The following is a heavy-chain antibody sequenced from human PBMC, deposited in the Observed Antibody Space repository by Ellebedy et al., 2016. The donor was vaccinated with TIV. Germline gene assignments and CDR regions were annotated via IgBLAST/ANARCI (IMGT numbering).Heavy chain of an antibody. CDR2: ISFDGTNE. J-gene: IGHJ4*02. CDR3: ARVEGYCSGGSCYSAHLFDY. CDR1: RFAFSTYA. V-gene: IGHV3-30-3*01. D-gene: IGHD2-15*01. Sequence: GESLKISCAASRFAFSTYAMHWVRQAPGKGLEWVAVISFDGTNEYYADSVKGRFTISRDNAKNSLYLQMNSLRDEDTAVYYCARVEGYCSGGSCYSAHLFDYWGQGTLVTVSS.